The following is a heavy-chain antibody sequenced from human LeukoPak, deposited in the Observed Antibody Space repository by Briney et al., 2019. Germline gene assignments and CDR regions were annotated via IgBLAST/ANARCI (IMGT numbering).Heavy chain of an antibody. CDR3: ATLWSLVDAFDI. Sequence: SQTLSLTCTVSGGSISSGDYYWSWIRQPPGKGLEWIGYIYYSGSTYYNPSLKSRVTISVGTPKNQFSLKLSSVTAADTAVYYCATLWSLVDAFDIWGQGTMVTVSS. J-gene: IGHJ3*02. CDR1: GGSISSGDYY. V-gene: IGHV4-30-4*01. D-gene: IGHD2-21*01. CDR2: IYYSGST.